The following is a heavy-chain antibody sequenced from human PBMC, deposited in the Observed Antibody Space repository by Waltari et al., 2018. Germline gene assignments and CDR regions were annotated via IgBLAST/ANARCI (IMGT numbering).Heavy chain of an antibody. D-gene: IGHD5-12*01. CDR3: ARGPGGYSGFFDY. V-gene: IGHV3-30*03. Sequence: QVQLVESGGGVVQPGGSLRLSCAASGFSLSSYAIYWVRQAPGKGLEWVSLISFDGSNKNHADSGRGRFTISRDSSKVYLEMNSLRPEDTAIYYCARGPGGYSGFFDYWGQGILVTVSS. J-gene: IGHJ4*02. CDR1: GFSLSSYA. CDR2: ISFDGSNK.